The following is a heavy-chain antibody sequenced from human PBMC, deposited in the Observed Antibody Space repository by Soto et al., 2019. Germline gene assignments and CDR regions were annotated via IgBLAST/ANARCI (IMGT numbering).Heavy chain of an antibody. Sequence: ASVKVSCKASGYTFTSYYMHWVRQAPGQGLEWMGIINPSGGSTSYAQKFQGRVTITRDTSASTAYMELSSLRSEDTAVYYCARVGGSYVRGAFDIWGQGTMVTVSS. CDR1: GYTFTSYY. CDR2: INPSGGST. J-gene: IGHJ3*02. V-gene: IGHV1-46*03. CDR3: ARVGGSYVRGAFDI. D-gene: IGHD1-26*01.